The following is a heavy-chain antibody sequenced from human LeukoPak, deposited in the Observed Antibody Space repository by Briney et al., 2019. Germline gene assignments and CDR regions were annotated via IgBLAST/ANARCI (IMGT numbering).Heavy chain of an antibody. CDR3: ARCIVANYYFYYMDV. CDR2: ISYRGST. J-gene: IGHJ6*03. D-gene: IGHD6-25*01. Sequence: SETLSLTCTVSGGSISSYYWSWIRQPPGKALEWIGYISYRGSTNYNPSLKSRVTISVDTSKNQFSLKLSSVTAADTAMYYCARCIVANYYFYYMDVWGKGTTVTVSS. CDR1: GGSISSYY. V-gene: IGHV4-59*01.